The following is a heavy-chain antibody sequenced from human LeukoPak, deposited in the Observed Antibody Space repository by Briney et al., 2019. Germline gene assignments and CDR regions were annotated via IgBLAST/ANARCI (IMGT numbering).Heavy chain of an antibody. D-gene: IGHD2-2*01. CDR1: GFAFRNFW. J-gene: IGHJ3*02. Sequence: GGSLRLSCAASGFAFRNFWMSWVRQAPGKGLELVANTKQDGSGKYYVDSVEGRFTVSRDNAKNSLYLQMNSLRAEDTAVYYCARTVVVPAAHDAFDIWGQGTMVTVSS. CDR2: TKQDGSGK. CDR3: ARTVVVPAAHDAFDI. V-gene: IGHV3-7*01.